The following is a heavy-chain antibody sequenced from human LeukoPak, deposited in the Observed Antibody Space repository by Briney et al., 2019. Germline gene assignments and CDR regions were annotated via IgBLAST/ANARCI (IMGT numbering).Heavy chain of an antibody. D-gene: IGHD3-16*01. CDR3: AKDHIFGEVKPYYFDY. CDR2: INSDGSST. V-gene: IGHV3-74*01. Sequence: GGSLRLSCAASGFTFSSYWMHWVRQAPGKGLVWVSRINSDGSSTYYADSVKGRFTISRDNSKNTLYLQMNSLRAEDTAVYYCAKDHIFGEVKPYYFDYWGQGTLVTVSS. J-gene: IGHJ4*02. CDR1: GFTFSSYW.